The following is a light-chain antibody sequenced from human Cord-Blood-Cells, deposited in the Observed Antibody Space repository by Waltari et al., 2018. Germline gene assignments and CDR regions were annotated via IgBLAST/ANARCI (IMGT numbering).Light chain of an antibody. J-gene: IGLJ3*02. CDR2: DVS. V-gene: IGLV2-14*01. CDR1: SSDVGGYNY. CDR3: SSYTSSSTWV. Sequence: QSALTQPASVSGSPGQSITISCTGTSSDVGGYNYVSWYQQHPGKPPKLMIYDVSNRPSGFSNRFSGSKSCNTSSLTISGLQAEDEADYYCSSYTSSSTWVFGGGTKLTVL.